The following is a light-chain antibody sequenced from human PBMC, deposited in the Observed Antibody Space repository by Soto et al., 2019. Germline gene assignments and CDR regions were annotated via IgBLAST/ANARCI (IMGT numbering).Light chain of an antibody. Sequence: EIVLPQSPGTLSLSPGERATLSCRASQSVSSDYLVWYQQKPGQAPRLLIYDASRRATGIPDRFSGSGSGTDFTLTISRLEPEDFAVYYCQQHGTSPITFGQGTRLEI. V-gene: IGKV3-20*01. CDR3: QQHGTSPIT. J-gene: IGKJ5*01. CDR2: DAS. CDR1: QSVSSDY.